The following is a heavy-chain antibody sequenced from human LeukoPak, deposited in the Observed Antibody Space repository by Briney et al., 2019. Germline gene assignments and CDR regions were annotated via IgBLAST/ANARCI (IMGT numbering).Heavy chain of an antibody. CDR3: ARGGNYYGSGSYYNNWFDP. CDR2: ISYIGST. CDR1: DASISGHY. V-gene: IGHV4-59*11. D-gene: IGHD3-10*01. J-gene: IGHJ5*02. Sequence: SETLSLTCTVSDASISGHYLTWIRQPPGKGLEWIGYISYIGSTNYNPSPKSRVTISVDTSKNQFSLKLSSVTAADTAVYYCARGGNYYGSGSYYNNWFDPWGQGTLVTVSS.